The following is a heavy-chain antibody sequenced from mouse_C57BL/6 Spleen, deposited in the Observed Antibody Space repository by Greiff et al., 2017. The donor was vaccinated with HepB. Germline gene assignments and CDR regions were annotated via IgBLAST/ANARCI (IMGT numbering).Heavy chain of an antibody. CDR3: ARWGHYGNYGNFDY. Sequence: VKLVESGPELVKPGASVKISCKASGYAFSSSWMNWVKQRPGKGLEWIGRIYPGDGDTNYNGKFKGKATLTADKSSSTAYMQLSSLTSKDSAVYFCARWGHYGNYGNFDYWGQGTTLTVSS. D-gene: IGHD2-1*01. V-gene: IGHV1-82*01. CDR2: IYPGDGDT. J-gene: IGHJ2*01. CDR1: GYAFSSSW.